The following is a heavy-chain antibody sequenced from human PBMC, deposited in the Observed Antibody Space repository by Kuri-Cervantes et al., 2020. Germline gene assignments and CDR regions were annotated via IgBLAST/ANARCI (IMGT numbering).Heavy chain of an antibody. Sequence: LSLTCAVSGFKFDDNGMHWVRQAPGKGLEWVSGISWNSGSIGYADSVKGRFTISRDNAKNSLYLQMNSLRAEDTALYYCAKGDSGFDYWGQGTLVTVSS. D-gene: IGHD1-26*01. CDR1: GFKFDDNG. V-gene: IGHV3-9*01. CDR2: ISWNSGSI. CDR3: AKGDSGFDY. J-gene: IGHJ4*02.